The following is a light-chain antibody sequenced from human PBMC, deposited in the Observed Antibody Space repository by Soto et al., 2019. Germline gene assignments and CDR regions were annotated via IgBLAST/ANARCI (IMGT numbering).Light chain of an antibody. CDR3: QQRSNWPPT. Sequence: EIVLTQSPATLSLSPGKETTLSCRASQTVSNFLAWYQQKPGQAPRLLIYDASKRATGIPARFSGSGSGTDFTLTISSLEPEDFAVYYCQQRSNWPPTFGQGTRLEIK. CDR2: DAS. CDR1: QTVSNF. J-gene: IGKJ5*01. V-gene: IGKV3-11*01.